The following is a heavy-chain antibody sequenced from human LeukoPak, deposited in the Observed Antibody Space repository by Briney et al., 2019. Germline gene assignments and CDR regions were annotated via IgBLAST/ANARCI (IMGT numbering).Heavy chain of an antibody. D-gene: IGHD1-26*01. CDR3: ARRGGSGRAFDY. CDR1: GASISGGTYY. V-gene: IGHV4-39*01. CDR2: IYYTGRT. J-gene: IGHJ4*02. Sequence: SETLSLTCSVPGASISGGTYYWGWIRHPPGKGLESIVSIYYTGRTYDNPSIKSGGTISVDTSKNQFSLKLSSVTAADTAVYYCARRGGSGRAFDYWGQGTLVTVSS.